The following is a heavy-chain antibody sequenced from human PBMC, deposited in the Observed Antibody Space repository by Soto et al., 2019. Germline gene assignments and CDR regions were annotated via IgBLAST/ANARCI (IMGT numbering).Heavy chain of an antibody. CDR3: ARDGRCTAMGFTACDWFDP. CDR1: GYTFTSYG. Sequence: QVQLVQSGAEVKKPGASVKVSGKASGYTFTSYGISWVRQAPGQGLEWMGWISAYNGNTNYAQKLQGRVTMTTDTSTSTAYMELRSLRSDDTAVYYCARDGRCTAMGFTACDWFDPWGQGTRVTVSS. J-gene: IGHJ5*02. CDR2: ISAYNGNT. V-gene: IGHV1-18*01. D-gene: IGHD5-18*01.